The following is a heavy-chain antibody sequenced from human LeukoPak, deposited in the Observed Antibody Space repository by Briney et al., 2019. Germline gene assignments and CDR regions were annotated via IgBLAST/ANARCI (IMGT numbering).Heavy chain of an antibody. CDR1: GVSISGYY. V-gene: IGHV4-59*01. CDR3: ARNDGYHDMLTGYRAFDI. Sequence: SQTLSLTCRVSGVSISGYYWSWIRQPPGKQLEWIGYIYRSESSNYNPSLKSRVPMSLDTPNNQLSLKLSSVTAADTAVYYCARNDGYHDMLTGYRAFDIWGPGTMVTVSS. D-gene: IGHD3-9*01. J-gene: IGHJ3*02. CDR2: IYRSESS.